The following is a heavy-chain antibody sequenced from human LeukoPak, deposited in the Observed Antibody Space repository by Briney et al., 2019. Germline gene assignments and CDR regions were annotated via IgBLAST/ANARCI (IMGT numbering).Heavy chain of an antibody. CDR1: GYTFTNYW. D-gene: IGHD5-24*01. Sequence: GESLKISCKGSGYTFTNYWIGWVRQMPGKGLEWTGIIYPGNSDTRYSPSFQGRVTISADKSINTAYLQWSSLKASDTAIYYCARHGPLEMATTDIDYWGQGTLVTVSS. CDR2: IYPGNSDT. CDR3: ARHGPLEMATTDIDY. J-gene: IGHJ4*02. V-gene: IGHV5-51*01.